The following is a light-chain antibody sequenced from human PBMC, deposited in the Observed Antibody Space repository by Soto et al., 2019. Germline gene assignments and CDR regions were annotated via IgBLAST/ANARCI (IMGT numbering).Light chain of an antibody. Sequence: QLVLTQSPSASASLGASVKLTCTLSSGHSRYAIAWHQQQPEKGPRYLMKLNSDGSHSKGDGIPDRFSGSSSGAERYLTISSLQSEDEADYYCQTWGTGYWVFGGGTKVTVL. J-gene: IGLJ3*02. CDR3: QTWGTGYWV. V-gene: IGLV4-69*01. CDR1: SGHSRYA. CDR2: LNSDGSH.